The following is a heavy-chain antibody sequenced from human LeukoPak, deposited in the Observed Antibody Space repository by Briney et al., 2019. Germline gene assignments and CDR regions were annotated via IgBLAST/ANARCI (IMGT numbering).Heavy chain of an antibody. CDR1: GYTFTDNY. J-gene: IGHJ4*02. Sequence: ASVKVSCKASGYTFTDNYIHWVRQAPGQGLEWMGWINTTSGDTNYAQKFQGRVTMTRDTSISTAYMELSRLRSDDTAVYYCARGRSINYYGQDYWGQGTLVIVSS. CDR3: ARGRSINYYGQDY. CDR2: INTTSGDT. D-gene: IGHD3-10*01. V-gene: IGHV1-2*02.